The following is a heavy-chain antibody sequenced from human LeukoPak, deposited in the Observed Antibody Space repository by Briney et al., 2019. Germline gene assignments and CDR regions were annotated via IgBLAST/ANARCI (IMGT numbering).Heavy chain of an antibody. CDR3: ARERSSSGWYADY. V-gene: IGHV1-69*13. J-gene: IGHJ4*02. CDR1: GGAFSSYA. D-gene: IGHD6-19*01. Sequence: SVKVSCKASGGAFSSYAISWVRQAPGQGLEWMGGIIPIFGTANYAQKFQGRVTITADESTSTAYMELSSLRSEDTAVYYCARERSSSGWYADYWGQGTLVTVSS. CDR2: IIPIFGTA.